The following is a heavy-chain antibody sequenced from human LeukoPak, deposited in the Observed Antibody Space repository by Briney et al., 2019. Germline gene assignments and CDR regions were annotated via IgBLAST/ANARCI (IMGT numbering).Heavy chain of an antibody. CDR2: ISGTAAST. V-gene: IGHV3-23*01. Sequence: PGGSLRLSCAASGFTFSAYALSWVRQAPGKGLEWVSAISGTAASTYYADSVKGRFTISRDNSKSTLYLQMNSLRAEDTAIYYCWKGVRFLGWWMVDYWGQGSLVTVSS. CDR3: WKGVRFLGWWMVDY. CDR1: GFTFSAYA. J-gene: IGHJ4*02. D-gene: IGHD6-19*01.